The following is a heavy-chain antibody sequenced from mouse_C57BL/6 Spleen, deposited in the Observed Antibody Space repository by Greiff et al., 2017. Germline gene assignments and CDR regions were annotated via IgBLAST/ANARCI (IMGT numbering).Heavy chain of an antibody. CDR1: GFTFTDYY. J-gene: IGHJ3*01. D-gene: IGHD1-1*01. V-gene: IGHV7-3*01. Sequence: EVKLQESGGGLVQPGGSPSLSCAASGFTFTDYYMSWVRQPPGKALEWLGFIRNKPNGYTTEYSASVKGRFTISRDNSQSILYLQMNALRAEDSATYYCARYDHYYGSSPFAYWGQGTLVTVSA. CDR2: IRNKPNGYTT. CDR3: ARYDHYYGSSPFAY.